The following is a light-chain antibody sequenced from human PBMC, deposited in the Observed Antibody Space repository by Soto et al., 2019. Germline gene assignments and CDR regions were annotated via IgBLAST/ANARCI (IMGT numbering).Light chain of an antibody. V-gene: IGKV1-9*01. CDR1: QGIRTY. CDR2: DAS. J-gene: IGKJ4*01. Sequence: DIQLTQSPSFLSASFGDRVTITCRASQGIRTYLACYQQKLGKAPKLLIYDASTLQSGVPSRFSGSRSGTEFTLTISSLQPEDFATYYCQQLNGYLELTFGGGTKVDI. CDR3: QQLNGYLELT.